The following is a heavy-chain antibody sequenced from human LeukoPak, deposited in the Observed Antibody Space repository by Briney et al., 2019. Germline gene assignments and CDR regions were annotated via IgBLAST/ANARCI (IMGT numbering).Heavy chain of an antibody. Sequence: VAPVKGSCKASGDTFSSYAISWVRQTPGQGLEWMGRIIPILGMSDNAHKFQGRLTITADKSTSTSYMELRSLTSEDTAVYYCARTYSAYDYADYWGQGTLVTVSS. V-gene: IGHV1-69*04. J-gene: IGHJ4*02. CDR3: ARTYSAYDYADY. CDR2: IIPILGMS. CDR1: GDTFSSYA. D-gene: IGHD5-12*01.